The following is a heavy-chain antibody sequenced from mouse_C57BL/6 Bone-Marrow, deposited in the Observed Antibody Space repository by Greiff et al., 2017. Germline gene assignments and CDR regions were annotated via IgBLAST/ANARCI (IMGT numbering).Heavy chain of an antibody. D-gene: IGHD2-4*01. CDR3: LYYDYDGGVYYAMDY. CDR1: GSTFTSYW. Sequence: VQLQQPGAELVKPGASVKLSCKASGSTFTSYWMHWVKRRPGQGLEWIGMIHPNRGSTNYNEKFKSKATLTVDQSSSTAYMQLSSLTSEDSAVYYCLYYDYDGGVYYAMDYWGQGTSVTVSS. CDR2: IHPNRGST. J-gene: IGHJ4*01. V-gene: IGHV1-64*01.